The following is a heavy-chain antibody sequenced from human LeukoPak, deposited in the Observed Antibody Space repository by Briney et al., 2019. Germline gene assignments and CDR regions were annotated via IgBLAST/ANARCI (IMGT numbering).Heavy chain of an antibody. J-gene: IGHJ4*02. D-gene: IGHD3-10*01. CDR1: GGSISSGGYY. V-gene: IGHV4-31*03. Sequence: TLSPTCTVSGGSISSGGYYWSWIRQHPGKGLEWIGYIYYSGSTYYNPSLKSRVTISVDTSKSQFSLKLSSVTAADTAVYYCARQFGELYRGSSWAFDYWGQGTLVTVSS. CDR3: ARQFGELYRGSSWAFDY. CDR2: IYYSGST.